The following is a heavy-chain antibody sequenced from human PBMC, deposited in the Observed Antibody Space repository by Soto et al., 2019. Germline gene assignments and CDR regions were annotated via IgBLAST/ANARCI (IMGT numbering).Heavy chain of an antibody. D-gene: IGHD3-16*02. CDR1: GYTFTDYY. J-gene: IGHJ4*02. CDR3: ARNGMITFGGVIVH. V-gene: IGHV1-2*02. CDR2: LNPSGGVT. Sequence: GASVNVSCKTSGYTFTDYYIHWVRQAPGQGLEWMGWLNPSGGVTNYAQKFQGRVTMTRDTSISTAYMELSRLNSDDTAVYYCARNGMITFGGVIVHWGQGTLVTVSS.